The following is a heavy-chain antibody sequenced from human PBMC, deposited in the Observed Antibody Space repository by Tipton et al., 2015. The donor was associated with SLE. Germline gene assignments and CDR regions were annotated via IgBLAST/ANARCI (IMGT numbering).Heavy chain of an antibody. CDR2: IYTSGST. D-gene: IGHD3-3*01. J-gene: IGHJ4*02. CDR3: ARDTIFGVAH. CDR1: GGSISSGSYY. Sequence: LRLSCTVSGGSISSGSYYWSWIRQPAGKGLEWIGYIYTSGSTNYNPSLKSRLTISVDTSKNQFSLKLSSVTAADTAVYYCARDTIFGVAHWGQGTLVTVSS. V-gene: IGHV4-61*09.